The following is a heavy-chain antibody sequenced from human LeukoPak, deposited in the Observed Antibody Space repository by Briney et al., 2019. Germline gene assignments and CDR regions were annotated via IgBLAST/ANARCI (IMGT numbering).Heavy chain of an antibody. CDR2: IYYTGST. D-gene: IGHD2-15*01. CDR1: GGSISSYY. V-gene: IGHV4-59*01. CDR3: AKDSGPHGIDV. J-gene: IGHJ6*02. Sequence: PSVTLSLTCTASGGSISSYYWSWIRHPPGKGLEWMGYIYYTGSTNYNPSLKSRLTISLETSKNQFSLNLSSVTAADTAVYYCAKDSGPHGIDVWGHGTTVTVSS.